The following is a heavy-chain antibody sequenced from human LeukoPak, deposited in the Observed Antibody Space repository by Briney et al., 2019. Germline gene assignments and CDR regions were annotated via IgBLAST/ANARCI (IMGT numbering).Heavy chain of an antibody. CDR1: GFTVSSSY. V-gene: IGHV3-53*01. J-gene: IGHJ4*02. CDR3: ARGKRYYDSSGYFWYFDY. Sequence: GGSLRLSCAASGFTVSSSYMTWVRQAPGKGLEWVSITYADGYTFYADSVKGRFTISRDSSKNTLCLQMNSLRAEDTAMYYCARGKRYYDSSGYFWYFDYWGQGTLVTVSS. CDR2: TYADGYT. D-gene: IGHD3-22*01.